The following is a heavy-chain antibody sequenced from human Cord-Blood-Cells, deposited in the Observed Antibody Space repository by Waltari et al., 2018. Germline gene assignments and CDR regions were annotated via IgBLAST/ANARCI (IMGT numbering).Heavy chain of an antibody. Sequence: EVQLVESGGGLIQPGGSLRLSCAASGFTVSSNYMSWVRQAPGKGLDWVSVIYSGGSTYSADSVKGRFTISRDNSNNTLYLQMNSLRAEDTAVYYCARGLVGSSDDAFDIWGQGTMVTVSS. V-gene: IGHV3-53*01. CDR3: ARGLVGSSDDAFDI. J-gene: IGHJ3*02. CDR2: IYSGGST. CDR1: GFTVSSNY. D-gene: IGHD2-2*01.